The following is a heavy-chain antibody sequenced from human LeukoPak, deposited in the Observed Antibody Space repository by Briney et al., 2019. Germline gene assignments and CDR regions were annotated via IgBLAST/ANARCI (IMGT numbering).Heavy chain of an antibody. V-gene: IGHV3-7*01. Sequence: GGSLRLSCAASGFTFSSYWMSWVRQAPGKGLEWVANIKQDGSEKYLVDSVKGRFTISRDNAKNSLYLQMNSLRGEDTAVYYCARGRRVPAAMWNWFDPWGQGTLVTVSS. CDR3: ARGRRVPAAMWNWFDP. CDR1: GFTFSSYW. CDR2: IKQDGSEK. D-gene: IGHD2-2*01. J-gene: IGHJ5*02.